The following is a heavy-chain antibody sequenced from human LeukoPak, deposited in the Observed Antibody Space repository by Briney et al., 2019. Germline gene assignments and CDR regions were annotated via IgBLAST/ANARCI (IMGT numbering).Heavy chain of an antibody. CDR1: GVSISGHH. CDR2: FYDSGDF. D-gene: IGHD1-26*01. V-gene: IGHV4-59*08. Sequence: KPSQTLSLTCTVSGVSISGHHWTWIRQPPGTGLEWIGYFYDSGDFNYNPSLKSRVTIFMDMSNNQFSLTMSSVTAADTAMYYCARLLRPGGRKGDDFDIWGQGTMVTVSS. J-gene: IGHJ3*02. CDR3: ARLLRPGGRKGDDFDI.